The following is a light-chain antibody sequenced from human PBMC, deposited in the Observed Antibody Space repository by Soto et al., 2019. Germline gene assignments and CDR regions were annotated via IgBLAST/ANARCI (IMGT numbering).Light chain of an antibody. Sequence: EIVMTQSPATLSVSPGVRATLSCSASQSVSSNLAWYQQKPGQAPRLLIYGASTRATGIPARFSGSGSGTEFTLTISSLQSEDFAVYYCQQYNNWPWTFGQGTKVDI. CDR1: QSVSSN. CDR2: GAS. CDR3: QQYNNWPWT. V-gene: IGKV3-15*01. J-gene: IGKJ1*01.